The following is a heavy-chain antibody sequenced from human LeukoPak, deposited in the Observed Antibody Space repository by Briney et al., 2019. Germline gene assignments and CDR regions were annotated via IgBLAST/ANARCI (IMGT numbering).Heavy chain of an antibody. CDR2: INHSGST. J-gene: IGHJ4*02. V-gene: IGHV4-34*01. CDR3: ARAYFWVDY. D-gene: IGHD3-16*01. Sequence: LETLSLTCAVYGGSFSGYYWSWIRQPPGKGLEWVGEINHSGSTNYNPSLKSRVTISVDTSKNQFSLKLSSVTAADTAVYYCARAYFWVDYWGQGTLVTVSS. CDR1: GGSFSGYY.